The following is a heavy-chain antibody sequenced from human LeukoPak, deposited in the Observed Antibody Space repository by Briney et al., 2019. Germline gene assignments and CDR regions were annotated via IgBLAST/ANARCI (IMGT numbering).Heavy chain of an antibody. CDR2: IIPIFGTA. D-gene: IGHD2-15*01. J-gene: IGHJ4*02. Sequence: SVKVSCKASGGTFSSYAVSWVRQAPGQGLEWMGGIIPIFGTANYAQKFQGRVTITADESTSTAYMELSSLRSEDTAVYYCATCSGGSCYPRGPLYYFDYWGQGTLVTVSS. CDR1: GGTFSSYA. V-gene: IGHV1-69*13. CDR3: ATCSGGSCYPRGPLYYFDY.